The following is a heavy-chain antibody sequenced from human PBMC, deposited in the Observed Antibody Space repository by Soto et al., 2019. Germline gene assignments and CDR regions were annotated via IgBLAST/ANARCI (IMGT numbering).Heavy chain of an antibody. D-gene: IGHD6-19*01. V-gene: IGHV3-43*01. CDR2: INRGGIT. CDR1: GFTFDDYS. CDR3: AKEHRSGWPTLDY. Sequence: PGGSLRLSCAASGFTFDDYSMHWVRQVPGKGLKWVAVINRGGITSYADSIKGRFTISRDNSKNSLYLEMNTLRPEDTALYYCAKEHRSGWPTLDYWGQGTLVTVSS. J-gene: IGHJ4*02.